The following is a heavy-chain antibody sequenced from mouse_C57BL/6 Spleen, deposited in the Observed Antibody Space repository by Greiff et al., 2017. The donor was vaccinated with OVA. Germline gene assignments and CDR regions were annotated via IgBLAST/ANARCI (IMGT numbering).Heavy chain of an antibody. V-gene: IGHV1-81*01. CDR3: ARWDLDYYGSSYFDY. D-gene: IGHD1-1*01. J-gene: IGHJ2*01. CDR2: IYPRSGNT. Sequence: VKLVESGAELARPGASVKLSCKASGYTFTSYGISWVKQRTGQGLEWIGEIYPRSGNTYYNEKFKGKATLTADKSSSTAYMELRSLTSEDSAVYFCARWDLDYYGSSYFDYWGQGTTLTVSS. CDR1: GYTFTSYG.